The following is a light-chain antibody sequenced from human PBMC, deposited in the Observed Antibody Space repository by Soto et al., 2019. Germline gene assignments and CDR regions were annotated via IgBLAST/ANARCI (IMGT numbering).Light chain of an antibody. CDR2: NAS. Sequence: DIQMTQSPSTLSAFVGDRVTITCRASQSISSWLAWYQQKPGKAPKLLIYNASSLASGVPSRFSGSGSGTEFTLTISSLQPDDFATYYCQHYYSTSPYTFGQGTKLEIK. CDR1: QSISSW. CDR3: QHYYSTSPYT. V-gene: IGKV1-5*03. J-gene: IGKJ2*01.